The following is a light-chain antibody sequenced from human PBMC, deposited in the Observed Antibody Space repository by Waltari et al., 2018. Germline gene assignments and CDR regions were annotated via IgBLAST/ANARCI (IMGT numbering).Light chain of an antibody. J-gene: IGKJ1*01. CDR2: WAS. V-gene: IGKV4-1*01. CDR1: QNVLYSPGHKSL. Sequence: DIVMTQSPDSLAVSLGERATVNCKSSQNVLYSPGHKSLLAWFQQKLGQPPKLLIYWASTRESGVPVRFSGSGSGRDFTLTISSLQAEDVAVYYCQQYYSIPWTFGQGTKVEIK. CDR3: QQYYSIPWT.